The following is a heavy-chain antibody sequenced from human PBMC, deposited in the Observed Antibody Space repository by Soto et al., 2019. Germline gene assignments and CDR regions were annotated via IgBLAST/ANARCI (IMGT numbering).Heavy chain of an antibody. CDR3: ARDLRGYNYDYSGIMSH. J-gene: IGHJ4*02. Sequence: PGGSLRLSCGASGFPFSNYSMNWVRQAPGKGLKWVSYIRSSSATKYYADTVKGRFTISRDNAKNSLYLLMNSLRVEDTAVYYCARDLRGYNYDYSGIMSHWGQGA. D-gene: IGHD5-18*01. CDR2: IRSSSATK. CDR1: GFPFSNYS. V-gene: IGHV3-48*01.